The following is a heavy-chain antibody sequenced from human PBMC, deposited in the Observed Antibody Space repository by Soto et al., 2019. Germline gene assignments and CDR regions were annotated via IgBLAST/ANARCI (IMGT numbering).Heavy chain of an antibody. D-gene: IGHD5-12*01. CDR2: IIPILGIA. CDR3: ARDEDSGYDSFLPGERQYYYYYYMDV. J-gene: IGHJ6*03. Sequence: ASVKVSCKASGGTFSSYTISWVRQAPGQGLEWMGRIIPILGIANYAQKFQGRVTITADKSTSTAYMELSSLRSEDTAVYYCARDEDSGYDSFLPGERQYYYYYYMDVWGKGTTVTVSS. CDR1: GGTFSSYT. V-gene: IGHV1-69*04.